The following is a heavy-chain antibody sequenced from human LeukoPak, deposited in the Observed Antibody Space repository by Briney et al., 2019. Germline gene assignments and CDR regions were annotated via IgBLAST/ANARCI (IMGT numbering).Heavy chain of an antibody. J-gene: IGHJ5*02. Sequence: ASVKVSCKASGGTFSSYAISWVRQAPGQGLEWMGGIIPIFGTANYAQKFQGRVTITADKSTSTACMELSSLRSEDTAVYYCARQSYYDYVWGSYRPYWFDPWGQGTLVTVSS. CDR3: ARQSYYDYVWGSYRPYWFDP. V-gene: IGHV1-69*06. CDR1: GGTFSSYA. CDR2: IIPIFGTA. D-gene: IGHD3-16*02.